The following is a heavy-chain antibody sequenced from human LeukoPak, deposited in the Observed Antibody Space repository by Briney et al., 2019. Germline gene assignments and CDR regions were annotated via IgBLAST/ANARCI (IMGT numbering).Heavy chain of an antibody. J-gene: IGHJ5*02. CDR1: GGSISSYY. CDR3: ARQILGDYISWFDP. CDR2: IYYSGST. V-gene: IGHV4-59*08. Sequence: PSETLSLTCTVSGGSISSYYWSWIRQPPGKGLEWIGYIYYSGSTNYNSSLKSRVTISVDTSKNQFSLKLSSVTAADTAVYYCARQILGDYISWFDPWGQGTLVTVSS. D-gene: IGHD4-17*01.